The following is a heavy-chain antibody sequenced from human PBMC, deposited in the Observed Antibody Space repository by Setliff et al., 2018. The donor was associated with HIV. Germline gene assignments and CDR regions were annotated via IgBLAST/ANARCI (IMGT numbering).Heavy chain of an antibody. CDR1: GGSVSNSSYY. Sequence: SETLSLTCTVSGGSVSNSSYYWGWIRQPPGKGLEWIGSMYHTGSTYYSPSLNSRFTISVDTSKNQFSLKLRSVTAADTAVYYCARQPLYNDYDWRSYYFDYWGQGSLVTVSS. CDR2: MYHTGST. CDR3: ARQPLYNDYDWRSYYFDY. D-gene: IGHD5-12*01. V-gene: IGHV4-39*01. J-gene: IGHJ4*02.